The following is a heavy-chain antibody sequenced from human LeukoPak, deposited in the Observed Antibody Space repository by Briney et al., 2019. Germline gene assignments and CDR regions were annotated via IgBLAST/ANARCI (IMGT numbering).Heavy chain of an antibody. V-gene: IGHV3-30*18. Sequence: GGSLRLSCAASGFTFSSYGMHWVRQAPGKGLEWVAVISYDGSNKYYADSVKGRFTISRDNSKNTLYLQMNSLRAEDTAVYYCAKDQRRSRVRGVIFMATYFDYWGQGTLVTVSS. CDR3: AKDQRRSRVRGVIFMATYFDY. J-gene: IGHJ4*02. CDR1: GFTFSSYG. D-gene: IGHD3-10*01. CDR2: ISYDGSNK.